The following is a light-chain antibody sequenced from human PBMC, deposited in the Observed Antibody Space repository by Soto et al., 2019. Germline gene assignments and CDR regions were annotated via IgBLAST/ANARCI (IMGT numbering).Light chain of an antibody. CDR1: SSNIGAGSD. V-gene: IGLV1-40*01. CDR2: GNS. J-gene: IGLJ1*01. CDR3: QSYDSSLSTYV. Sequence: QSVLTQPPSVSGAPGQRVTISCTGSSSNIGAGSDLHWYQQLPGTAPKLLIYGNSNRPSGVPDRFSGSKSGTSASLAITGLQAEAEADYYCQSYDSSLSTYVFGTGTKVTVL.